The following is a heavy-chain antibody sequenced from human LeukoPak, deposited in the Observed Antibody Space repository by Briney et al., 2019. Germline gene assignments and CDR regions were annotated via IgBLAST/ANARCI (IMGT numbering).Heavy chain of an antibody. CDR3: ARGKVVAGTPGQNSWDY. Sequence: PSQTLSLTCAVSGVSMSTGSYYWSWIRQPAGKGLEWIGRISTSGSTNYNPSLKSRVSISVDTSKNQFSLKLSSVTAADTAVYYCARGKVVAGTPGQNSWDYWGQGTLVTVSS. D-gene: IGHD6-19*01. CDR2: ISTSGST. CDR1: GVSMSTGSYY. J-gene: IGHJ4*02. V-gene: IGHV4-61*02.